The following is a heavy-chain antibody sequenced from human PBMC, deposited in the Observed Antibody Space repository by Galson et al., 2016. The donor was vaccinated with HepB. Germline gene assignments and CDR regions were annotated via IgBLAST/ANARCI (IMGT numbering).Heavy chain of an antibody. V-gene: IGHV1-8*01. CDR3: ARKPFIYGDSNSYYYYGMDV. CDR2: LNPNSGNT. Sequence: SVKVSCKASGYTFTSYDINWVRQATGQGLEWMGWLNPNSGNTGFAQRFQGRVTMTRNTSISTAYMELSSLRSEDTAVYFCARKPFIYGDSNSYYYYGMDVWGQGTTVTVSS. D-gene: IGHD4-17*01. CDR1: GYTFTSYD. J-gene: IGHJ6*02.